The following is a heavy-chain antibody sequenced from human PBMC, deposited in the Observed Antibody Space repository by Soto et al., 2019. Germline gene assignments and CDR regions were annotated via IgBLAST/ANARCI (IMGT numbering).Heavy chain of an antibody. CDR3: ATRPINAPVYFDY. CDR1: GFTFRTYA. V-gene: IGHV3-23*01. J-gene: IGHJ4*01. CDR2: IGDSGHTT. Sequence: PGGSRRLAYAACGFTFRTYAMSWVRQAPGKGLERVSAIGDSGHTTYYADSVKGRFTISRDNSKNTLYLQMSSLRAEDTAVYYCATRPINAPVYFDYWGQGTLETDSS.